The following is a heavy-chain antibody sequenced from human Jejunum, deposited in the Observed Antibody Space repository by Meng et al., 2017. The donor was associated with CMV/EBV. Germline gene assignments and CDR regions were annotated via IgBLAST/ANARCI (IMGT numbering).Heavy chain of an antibody. J-gene: IGHJ6*02. CDR2: INPSGYNT. CDR1: GYIFTDYY. CDR3: AKEGVLYGMDV. D-gene: IGHD4/OR15-4a*01. V-gene: IGHV1-46*01. Sequence: KESGYIFTDYYIHWGRQAPGQGLEWMALINPSGYNTNYTQKFQGRITVTRDTSTRTVYMELNNLTFEDTAVYYCAKEGVLYGMDVWGQGTTVTVSS.